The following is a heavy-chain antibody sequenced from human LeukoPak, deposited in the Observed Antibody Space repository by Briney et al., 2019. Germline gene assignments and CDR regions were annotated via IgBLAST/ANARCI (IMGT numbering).Heavy chain of an antibody. CDR2: IKQDGSEK. D-gene: IGHD4-23*01. Sequence: GGSLRLSCAASGFTFSSYWMSWVRQAPGKGLEWVANIKQDGSEKYYVDSVKGRFTISRDNAKNSLYLQMNSLRAEDTAVYYCAPGGLPPNGYFQHWGQGTLVTVSS. V-gene: IGHV3-7*01. J-gene: IGHJ1*01. CDR3: APGGLPPNGYFQH. CDR1: GFTFSSYW.